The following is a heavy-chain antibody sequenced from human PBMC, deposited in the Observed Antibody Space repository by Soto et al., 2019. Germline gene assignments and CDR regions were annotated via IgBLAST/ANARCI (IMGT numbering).Heavy chain of an antibody. CDR2: IYYSGST. CDR1: GGSISSYY. J-gene: IGHJ4*02. V-gene: IGHV4-59*01. D-gene: IGHD7-27*01. CDR3: ARVGSVNFRYTGDRHYYFDY. Sequence: SETLSLTCTVSGGSISSYYWSWIRQPPGKGLEWIGYIYYSGSTNYNPSLKSRVTISVDTSKNQFSLKLSSVTAADTAVYYCARVGSVNFRYTGDRHYYFDYWGQGTLVTVSS.